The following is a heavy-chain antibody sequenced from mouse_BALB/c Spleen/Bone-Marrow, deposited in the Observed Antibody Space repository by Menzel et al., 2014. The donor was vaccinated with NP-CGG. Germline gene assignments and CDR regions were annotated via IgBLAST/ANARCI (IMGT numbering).Heavy chain of an antibody. D-gene: IGHD3-2*02. V-gene: IGHV1-87*01. Sequence: VQLQQSGAELARPGASVKLSCKASGYTFTSYWMQWVKQRPGQGLEWIGAIYPGDGDTRHTQKFKGKATLTADKSSSTAYMQLSSLASEDSAVYYCARGGLFDYWGQGTTLTVSS. CDR1: GYTFTSYW. CDR3: ARGGLFDY. CDR2: IYPGDGDT. J-gene: IGHJ2*01.